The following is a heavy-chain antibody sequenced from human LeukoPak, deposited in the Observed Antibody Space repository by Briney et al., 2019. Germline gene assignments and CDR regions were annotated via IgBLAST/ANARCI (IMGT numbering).Heavy chain of an antibody. J-gene: IGHJ6*03. CDR3: ARDQIVVVPDYYYYYMDV. V-gene: IGHV1-18*01. D-gene: IGHD2-2*01. Sequence: ASVKVSCKASGHTFTSYGISWVRQAPGQGLEWMGWISAYNGNTNYAQKLQGRVTMTTDTSASTAYMELRSLRSDDTAVHYCARDQIVVVPDYYYYYMDVWGKGTTVTVSS. CDR2: ISAYNGNT. CDR1: GHTFTSYG.